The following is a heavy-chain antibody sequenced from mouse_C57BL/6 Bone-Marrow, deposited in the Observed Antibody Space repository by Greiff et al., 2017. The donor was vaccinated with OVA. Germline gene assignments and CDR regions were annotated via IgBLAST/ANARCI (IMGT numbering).Heavy chain of an antibody. CDR3: ARSYYSNSFYAMDY. CDR2: IYPGGGYT. V-gene: IGHV1-63*01. D-gene: IGHD2-5*01. J-gene: IGHJ4*01. CDR1: GYTFTNYW. Sequence: QVQLQQSGAELVRPGTSVKMSCKASGYTFTNYWIGWAKQRPGHGLEWIGDIYPGGGYTNYNEKFKGKATLTADKSSSTAYMQFSSLTSEYSAIYYCARSYYSNSFYAMDYWGQGTSVTVSS.